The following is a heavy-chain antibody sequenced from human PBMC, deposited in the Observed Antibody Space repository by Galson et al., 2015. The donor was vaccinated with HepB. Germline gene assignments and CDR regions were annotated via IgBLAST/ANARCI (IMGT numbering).Heavy chain of an antibody. CDR3: ARTVSGDYAPGDY. V-gene: IGHV3-33*01. J-gene: IGHJ4*02. Sequence: SLRLSCAASGFTFSSYGMHWVRQAPGKGLEWVAVIWYDGSNKYYADSVKGRFTISRDNSKNTLYLQMNSLRAEDTAVYYCARTVSGDYAPGDYWGQGTLVTVSS. D-gene: IGHD4-17*01. CDR1: GFTFSSYG. CDR2: IWYDGSNK.